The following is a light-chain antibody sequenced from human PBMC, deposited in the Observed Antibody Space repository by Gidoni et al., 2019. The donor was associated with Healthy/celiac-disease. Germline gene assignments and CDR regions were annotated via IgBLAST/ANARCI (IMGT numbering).Light chain of an antibody. J-gene: IGLJ1*01. CDR3: NSYTSSSTLYV. V-gene: IGLV2-14*01. Sequence: QSALTQPASVSGSPGQSITIPCTGTSSDVGGYNYVSWYQQHPGKAPKLILYEVSYRPSGVSTRFSGSKSGNTASLSISGLQAEDEADYYCNSYTSSSTLYVFGTGTKVTVL. CDR2: EVS. CDR1: SSDVGGYNY.